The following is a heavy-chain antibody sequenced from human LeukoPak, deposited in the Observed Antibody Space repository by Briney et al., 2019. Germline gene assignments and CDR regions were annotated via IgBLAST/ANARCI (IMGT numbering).Heavy chain of an antibody. Sequence: PSETLSLTCAVYGGSFSGYYWSWIRQPPGKGLEWIGSIYHSGSTYYNPSLKSRVTISVDTSKNQFSLKLSSVTAADTAVYYCARVNELVPYFDYWGQGTLVTVSS. CDR2: IYHSGST. J-gene: IGHJ4*02. CDR1: GGSFSGYY. V-gene: IGHV4-34*01. CDR3: ARVNELVPYFDY. D-gene: IGHD6-13*01.